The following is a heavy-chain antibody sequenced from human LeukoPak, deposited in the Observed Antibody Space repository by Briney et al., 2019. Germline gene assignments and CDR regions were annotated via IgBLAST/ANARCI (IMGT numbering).Heavy chain of an antibody. V-gene: IGHV3-30*18. D-gene: IGHD4-17*01. CDR3: AKERGYGDYYFDY. CDR1: GFTFSSYG. Sequence: GGSLRLSCAASGFTFSSYGMHWVGQAPGKGLEWVAVISYDGSNKYYADSVKGRFTISRDNSKNTLYLQMNSLRAEGTAVYYCAKERGYGDYYFDYWGQGTLVTVSS. J-gene: IGHJ4*02. CDR2: ISYDGSNK.